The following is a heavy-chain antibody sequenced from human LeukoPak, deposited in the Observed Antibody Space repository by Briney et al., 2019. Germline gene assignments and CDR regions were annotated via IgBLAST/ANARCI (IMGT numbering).Heavy chain of an antibody. V-gene: IGHV3-43D*03. J-gene: IGHJ6*03. CDR1: GFTFDDYA. CDR3: VKDTGSSSVPYYYYYMDV. D-gene: IGHD6-6*01. CDR2: ISWDGGST. Sequence: GGSLRLSCAASGFTFDDYAMHWVRQGPGKGLEWVSLISWDGGSTFYADSVKGRFTISRDNSKNSLYLQMNSLRAEDTGLYYCVKDTGSSSVPYYYYYMDVWGKGTTVTVSS.